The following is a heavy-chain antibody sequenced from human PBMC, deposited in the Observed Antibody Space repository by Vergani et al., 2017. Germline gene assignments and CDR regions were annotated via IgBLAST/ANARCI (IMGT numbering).Heavy chain of an antibody. D-gene: IGHD3/OR15-3a*01. Sequence: VQLVESGGGLVKPGWSLRLSCAASGFTFSSYSMNWVRPAPGKGLEWVSSISSSSSYIYYADSVKGRFTISRDNAKNSLYLQMNSLRAEDTAVYYCARGGTGYFYWGQGTLVTVSS. CDR1: GFTFSSYS. CDR3: ARGGTGYFY. V-gene: IGHV3-21*01. CDR2: ISSSSSYI. J-gene: IGHJ4*02.